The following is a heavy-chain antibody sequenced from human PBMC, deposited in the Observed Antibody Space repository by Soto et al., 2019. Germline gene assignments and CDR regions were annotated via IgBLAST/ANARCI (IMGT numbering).Heavy chain of an antibody. CDR3: ARARPPFNWFDR. D-gene: IGHD6-6*01. CDR1: GYTFTDYY. Sequence: ASVKVSCKASGYTFTDYYMEWVRQAPGQGLEWMGWINLNSGDTNFAQQFQGRVTMTRDTSITTAYMDLTRLTSDDTAVYYCARARPPFNWFDRWGQGTLVTVSS. CDR2: INLNSGDT. V-gene: IGHV1-2*02. J-gene: IGHJ5*02.